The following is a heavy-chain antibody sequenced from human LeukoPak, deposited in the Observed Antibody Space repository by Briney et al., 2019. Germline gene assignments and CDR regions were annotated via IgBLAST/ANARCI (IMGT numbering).Heavy chain of an antibody. J-gene: IGHJ6*03. V-gene: IGHV4-59*11. CDR1: GVSINSHY. CDR3: ARVLQNYYHMDV. D-gene: IGHD3-3*01. Sequence: SETLSLTCTVSGVSINSHYWSWIRQPPGKGLEWIGFIYDSGSANYKSSLKSRVTMTVDTSKNQFSLKLNSVTAADTAVYYCARVLQNYYHMDVWGKGTTVTVSS. CDR2: IYDSGSA.